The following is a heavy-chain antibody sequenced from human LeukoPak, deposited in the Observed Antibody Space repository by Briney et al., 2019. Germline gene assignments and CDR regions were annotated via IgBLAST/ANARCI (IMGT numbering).Heavy chain of an antibody. CDR3: ARGFGSSWFDV. D-gene: IGHD6-13*01. Sequence: RASVKGSCTASRDTFTAYYIHWVRQAPGQGLEWMGWINPHTGGTKYAQKFQGWVTMTRDTSISTAYMDLSGLKSNDTAVYYCARGFGSSWFDVWGQGTLVTVSS. J-gene: IGHJ5*02. CDR2: INPHTGGT. V-gene: IGHV1-2*04. CDR1: RDTFTAYY.